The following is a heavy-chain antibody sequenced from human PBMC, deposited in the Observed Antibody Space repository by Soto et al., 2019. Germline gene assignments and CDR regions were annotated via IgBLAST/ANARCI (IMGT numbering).Heavy chain of an antibody. Sequence: SETLSLTCTFSGVSISSGGYYWSWIRQHPGKGLEWIGYIYYSGSTYYNPSLKSRVTISVDTSKNQFSLKLGSVTAADTAVYYCARASGDYYDSSGYYPDYWGQGTQVTVSS. V-gene: IGHV4-31*03. CDR1: GVSISSGGYY. J-gene: IGHJ4*02. D-gene: IGHD3-22*01. CDR3: ARASGDYYDSSGYYPDY. CDR2: IYYSGST.